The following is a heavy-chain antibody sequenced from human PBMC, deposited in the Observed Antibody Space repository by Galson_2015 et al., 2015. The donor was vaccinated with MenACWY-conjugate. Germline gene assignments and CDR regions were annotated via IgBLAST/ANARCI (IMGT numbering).Heavy chain of an antibody. Sequence: SLRLSCAASGFTFSSYWMSWVRQAPGKGLEWVANIKQDGSEKYYVDSVKGRFTISRDNAKNSLYLQMNSLRAEDTAVYYCARVGVGGYDYFDYWGQGTLVTVSS. CDR3: ARVGVGGYDYFDY. V-gene: IGHV3-7*03. CDR1: GFTFSSYW. CDR2: IKQDGSEK. D-gene: IGHD5-12*01. J-gene: IGHJ4*02.